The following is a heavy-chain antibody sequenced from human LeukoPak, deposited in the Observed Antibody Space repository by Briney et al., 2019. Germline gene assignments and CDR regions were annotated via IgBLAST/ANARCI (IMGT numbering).Heavy chain of an antibody. Sequence: ASVKASCKVSGYTLTELSMHWVRQAPGKGLEWMGGFDPEDGETIYAQKFQGRVTMTEDTSTDTAYMELSSLRSEDTAVYYCATLKIERVGATSYFDYWGQGTLVTVSS. D-gene: IGHD1-26*01. J-gene: IGHJ4*02. CDR2: FDPEDGET. CDR1: GYTLTELS. CDR3: ATLKIERVGATSYFDY. V-gene: IGHV1-24*01.